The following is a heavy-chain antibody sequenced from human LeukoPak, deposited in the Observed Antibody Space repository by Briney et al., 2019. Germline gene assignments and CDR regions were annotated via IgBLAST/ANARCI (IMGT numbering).Heavy chain of an antibody. CDR1: GFRFNSYW. D-gene: IGHD2-2*01. J-gene: IGHJ4*02. CDR2: IKQDGNEK. V-gene: IGHV3-7*01. Sequence: GGSLRLSCAASGFRFNSYWMSWVRQAPGKGLEWVANIKQDGNEKYYADSVKGRFTISRDNGKNSLDLQMNSLRADDTAVYYFERVVAGTRGFDDDYWGQGTLVTVSS. CDR3: ERVVAGTRGFDDDY.